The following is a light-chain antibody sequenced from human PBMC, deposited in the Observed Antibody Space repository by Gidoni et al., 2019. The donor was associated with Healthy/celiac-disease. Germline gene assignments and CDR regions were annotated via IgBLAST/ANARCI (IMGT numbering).Light chain of an antibody. CDR3: QQYNNWPPWT. J-gene: IGKJ1*01. CDR2: GAS. Sequence: EIVMTLSPPTLSVSPGESATLSCRASQSVSSNLAWYQQKPGQAPRLLIYGASIRATGIPARFSSSGSATEFTLTIIILQSEDFAVYYCQQYNNWPPWTFGQGTKVEIK. V-gene: IGKV3D-15*03. CDR1: QSVSSN.